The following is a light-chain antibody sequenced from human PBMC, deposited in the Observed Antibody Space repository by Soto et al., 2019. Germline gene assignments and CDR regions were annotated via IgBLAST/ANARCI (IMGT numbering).Light chain of an antibody. CDR2: GAS. CDR1: QSVSSSY. J-gene: IGKJ2*01. CDR3: QQYCNSPMYT. V-gene: IGKV3-20*01. Sequence: EIVLTQSPGTLSLSPGERATLSCRASQSVSSSYLARYQQKPGQAPRLLIYGASSRATGIPDRFSGSESGTDFTLTISRLEPEDFAEYYCQQYCNSPMYTFGQGTKLEIK.